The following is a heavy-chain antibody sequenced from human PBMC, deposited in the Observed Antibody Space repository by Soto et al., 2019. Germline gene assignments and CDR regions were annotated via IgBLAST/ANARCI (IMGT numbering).Heavy chain of an antibody. CDR3: ARGGYYDSSWGKLSHYGLDV. V-gene: IGHV1-18*01. CDR2: ISPYNDYT. D-gene: IGHD3-16*01. CDR1: GYTFIRYG. Sequence: QVQLAQSANEVKKPGASVRVSCKAAGYTFIRYGIAWVRQAPGQGLEWMGWISPYNDYTVYAQKFQGRVSMTADTSTRTVYMNLRGLKSDDTAVYYCARGGYYDSSWGKLSHYGLDVW. J-gene: IGHJ6*01.